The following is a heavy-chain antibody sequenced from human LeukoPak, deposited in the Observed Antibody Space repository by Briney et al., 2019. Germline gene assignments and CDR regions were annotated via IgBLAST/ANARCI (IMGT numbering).Heavy chain of an antibody. J-gene: IGHJ4*02. V-gene: IGHV3-21*01. Sequence: GGSLRLSCAASGFTFSSYSMNWVRQAPGKGLEWASSISSSSSYIYYADSVKGRFTISRDNAKNSLYLQMNSLRAEDTAVYYCARDQNQLWFGELLFDYWGQGTLVTVSS. CDR2: ISSSSSYI. CDR1: GFTFSSYS. D-gene: IGHD3-10*01. CDR3: ARDQNQLWFGELLFDY.